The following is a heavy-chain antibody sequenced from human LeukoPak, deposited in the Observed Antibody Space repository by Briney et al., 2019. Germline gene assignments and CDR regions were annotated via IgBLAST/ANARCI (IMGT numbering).Heavy chain of an antibody. CDR1: GGTFSSYA. Sequence: EASVKVSCKASGGTFSSYAISWVRQAPGQGLEWMGRIIPILGIANYAQKFQGGVTITADKSTSTAYMELSSLRSEDTAVYYCARGLGMRPRGYYFDPWGQGTLVTVSS. CDR2: IIPILGIA. V-gene: IGHV1-69*04. J-gene: IGHJ5*02. CDR3: ARGLGMRPRGYYFDP. D-gene: IGHD7-27*01.